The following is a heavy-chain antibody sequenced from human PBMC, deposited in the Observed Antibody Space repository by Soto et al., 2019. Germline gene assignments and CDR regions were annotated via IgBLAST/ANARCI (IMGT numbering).Heavy chain of an antibody. CDR2: IHHSGST. CDR1: CVSISSNNW. V-gene: IGHV4-4*02. J-gene: IGHJ4*02. Sequence: SETLSLTCAVSCVSISSNNWWTWVRQPPGKGLEWIGEIHHSGSTNYSPSLKSRFTISVDKSKNQFSLKLSSVTAADTAVYYCASHIAARPYWGPGTLVTVSS. CDR3: ASHIAARPY. D-gene: IGHD6-6*01.